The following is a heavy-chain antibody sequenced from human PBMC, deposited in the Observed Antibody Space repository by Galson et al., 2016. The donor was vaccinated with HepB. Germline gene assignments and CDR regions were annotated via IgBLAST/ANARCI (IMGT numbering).Heavy chain of an antibody. CDR2: LPSVGTYI. CDR1: GFTFSIYS. Sequence: SLRLSCAASGFTFSIYSLNWVRQAPGKGLEWVASLPSVGTYIYYADSVKGRFIISRDNARNSLYLQMNSLRVDDTAVYYCARDLPGDYNGMDVWGQGTTVTVSS. D-gene: IGHD2-2*01. V-gene: IGHV3-21*06. CDR3: ARDLPGDYNGMDV. J-gene: IGHJ6*02.